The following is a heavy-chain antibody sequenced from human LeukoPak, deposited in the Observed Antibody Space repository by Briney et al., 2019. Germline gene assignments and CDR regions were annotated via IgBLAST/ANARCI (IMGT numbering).Heavy chain of an antibody. J-gene: IGHJ4*02. CDR3: ARQPYCSSTSCLIEDY. CDR1: GYTFTSYG. CDR2: ISANNGNT. D-gene: IGHD2-2*01. V-gene: IGHV1-18*01. Sequence: ASVKVSCKASGYTFTSYGISWVRQAPGQGLEWMGWISANNGNTNYAQKLQGRVTMTTDTSTSTAYMELRSLRSDDTAVYYCARQPYCSSTSCLIEDYWGQGTLVTVSS.